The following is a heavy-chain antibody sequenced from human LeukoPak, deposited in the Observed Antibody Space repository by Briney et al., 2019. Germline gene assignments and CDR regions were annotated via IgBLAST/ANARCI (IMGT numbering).Heavy chain of an antibody. V-gene: IGHV4-59*12. D-gene: IGHD2-15*01. CDR2: IYYSGST. CDR3: ARDGSNCSGGSCYTTFDY. J-gene: IGHJ4*02. CDR1: GGSISSYY. Sequence: SETLSLTCTVSGGSISSYYWSWIRQPPGKGLEWIGYIYYSGSTNYNPSLKSRVTISVDTSKNQFSLKLSPVTAADTAVYYCARDGSNCSGGSCYTTFDYWGQGTLVTVSS.